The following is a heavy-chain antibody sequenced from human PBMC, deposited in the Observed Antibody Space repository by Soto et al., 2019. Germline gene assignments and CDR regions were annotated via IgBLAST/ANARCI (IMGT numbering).Heavy chain of an antibody. CDR1: GHTFTTYS. Sequence: ASVKVSCKASGHTFTTYSIHWGRQAPGQRLESMGWINVGNGDTRYSQSFQGRITITRDTSASTVYMELSSLRSEDTALYYCAGDPCTDTVALTADLSVICPFAMWAKGTMVT. V-gene: IGHV1-3*01. CDR3: AGDPCTDTVALTADLSVICPFAM. CDR2: INVGNGDT. D-gene: IGHD4-17*01. J-gene: IGHJ3*02.